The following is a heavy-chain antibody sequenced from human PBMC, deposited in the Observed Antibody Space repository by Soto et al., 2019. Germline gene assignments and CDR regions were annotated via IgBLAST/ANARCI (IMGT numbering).Heavy chain of an antibody. CDR2: ISSNGGST. CDR3: VKDLVVVPAAQNWFDP. V-gene: IGHV3-64D*08. CDR1: GFTFSSYA. J-gene: IGHJ5*02. D-gene: IGHD2-2*01. Sequence: GGSLRLSCSASGFTFSSYAMHWVRQAPGKGLEYVSAISSNGGSTYYADSVKGRFTISRDNSKNTLYLQMSSLRAEDTAVYYCVKDLVVVPAAQNWFDPWGQGTLVTVSS.